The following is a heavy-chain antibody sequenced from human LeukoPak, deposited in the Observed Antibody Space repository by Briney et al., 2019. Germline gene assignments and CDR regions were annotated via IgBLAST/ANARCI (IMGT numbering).Heavy chain of an antibody. CDR2: INANSGGT. CDR3: ARASDPLYFYYYYMDV. CDR1: GHTFTGYY. Sequence: ASVRVSCKASGHTFTGYYMHWVRQAPGQGLEWMGWINANSGGTNYAQEFQGRGTMTTYTSTSTAYMELRSLRSDDTAVYYCARASDPLYFYYYYMDVWGKGTTVTVSS. V-gene: IGHV1-2*02. J-gene: IGHJ6*03.